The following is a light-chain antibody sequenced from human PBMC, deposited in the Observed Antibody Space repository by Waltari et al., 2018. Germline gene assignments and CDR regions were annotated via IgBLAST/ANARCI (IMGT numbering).Light chain of an antibody. CDR2: EDN. Sequence: NFILTQPHSVSESLGKTITISCTRSSGSIASNYVQWYRQRPGSAPTTLINEDNQRASGVPYRFSGSIDYSSNSAFLTISTLKTEDEADYYCQSYDRSTVIFGGGTKLTVL. CDR3: QSYDRSTVI. CDR1: SGSIASNY. V-gene: IGLV6-57*03. J-gene: IGLJ2*01.